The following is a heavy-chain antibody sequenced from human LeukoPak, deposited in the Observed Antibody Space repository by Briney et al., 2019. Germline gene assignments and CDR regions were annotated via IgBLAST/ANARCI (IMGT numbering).Heavy chain of an antibody. CDR1: GFIFSSYG. CDR3: AKIRAPSGWFNSDY. Sequence: GGSLRLSCAASGFIFSSYGMHWVRQAPGKGLEWVAVIWYDGSHKSYADSVKGRFTISRDNSKNTLYLQMNSLRLEDTAAYYCAKIRAPSGWFNSDYWGQGTLVTVSS. J-gene: IGHJ4*02. CDR2: IWYDGSHK. V-gene: IGHV3-33*06. D-gene: IGHD6-19*01.